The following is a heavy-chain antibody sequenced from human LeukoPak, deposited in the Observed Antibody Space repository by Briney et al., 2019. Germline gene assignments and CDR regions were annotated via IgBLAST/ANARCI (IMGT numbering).Heavy chain of an antibody. J-gene: IGHJ4*02. CDR1: GYTFTGHY. CDR2: IHPDTGRT. V-gene: IGHV1-2*02. CDR3: ARGGPTFLSTNYFDY. D-gene: IGHD2/OR15-2a*01. Sequence: ASVKVSCKTSGYTFTGHYIHWVRQAPGQGFEWIGWIHPDTGRTNYAQKFQGRVAMTRDTSISTVYMELSGLKSDDTAVYYCARGGPTFLSTNYFDYCGQGTQVTVSS.